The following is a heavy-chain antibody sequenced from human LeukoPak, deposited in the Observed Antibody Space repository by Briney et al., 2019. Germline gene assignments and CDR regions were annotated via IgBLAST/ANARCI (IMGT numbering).Heavy chain of an antibody. CDR1: GGSISSYN. CDR2: IYTSGST. V-gene: IGHV4-4*07. D-gene: IGHD4-17*01. Sequence: PSETLSLTCTDPGGSISSYNWSWIPQPAGKGLEWIGRIYTSGSTNYNPSLKSRVTMSVDTSKNQFSLKPSSVTAADTAVYYCARDRDGDYSYYYYYYMDVWGKGTTVTVSS. CDR3: ARDRDGDYSYYYYYYMDV. J-gene: IGHJ6*03.